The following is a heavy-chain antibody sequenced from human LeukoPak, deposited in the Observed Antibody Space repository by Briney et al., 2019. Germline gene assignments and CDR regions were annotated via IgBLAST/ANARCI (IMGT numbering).Heavy chain of an antibody. CDR2: IHYTETT. V-gene: IGHV4-59*01. CDR1: GGSISIYY. Sequence: SETLSLTCSVSGGSISIYYWTWIRQIPGKGLEWIGYIHYTETTNYNPLFESRATISVDTSKNQFSLKLTSVTAADTAVYFCARGEDFERYYLAYWGQGTLVTVSS. CDR3: ARGEDFERYYLAY. J-gene: IGHJ4*02. D-gene: IGHD3-9*01.